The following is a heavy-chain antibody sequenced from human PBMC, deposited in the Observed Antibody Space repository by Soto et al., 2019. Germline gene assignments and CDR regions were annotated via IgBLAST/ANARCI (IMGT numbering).Heavy chain of an antibody. Sequence: GSLRLSCAASGFTFSSYAMGWVRQGPGKGLEWVAVVSIGGSTHYADSVRGRFTISRDNSKNTLSLQMNSLTAEDTAVYFCAKRRGAGGHFDYWGQGALVTVST. D-gene: IGHD2-15*01. V-gene: IGHV3-23*01. CDR3: AKRRGAGGHFDY. J-gene: IGHJ4*02. CDR2: VSIGGST. CDR1: GFTFSSYA.